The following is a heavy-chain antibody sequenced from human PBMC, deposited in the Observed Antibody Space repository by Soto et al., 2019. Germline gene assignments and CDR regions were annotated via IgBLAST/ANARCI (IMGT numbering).Heavy chain of an antibody. J-gene: IGHJ3*02. V-gene: IGHV3-7*03. CDR2: IKQDGSEK. CDR3: ARVSRPGIGAAGNLAFDI. D-gene: IGHD6-13*01. Sequence: GGSLRLSCAASGFTFSSYWMSWVRQAPGKGLEWVANIKQDGSEKYYVDSVNVRFTISRDNSKNSLYLKMNSLRAEDTAVSSCARVSRPGIGAAGNLAFDIWGQGTMVTVSS. CDR1: GFTFSSYW.